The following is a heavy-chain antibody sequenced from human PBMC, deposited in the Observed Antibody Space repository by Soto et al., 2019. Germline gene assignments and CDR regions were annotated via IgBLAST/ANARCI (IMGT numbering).Heavy chain of an antibody. CDR2: IYYSGST. CDR1: GGSINSFF. J-gene: IGHJ5*01. V-gene: IGHV4-59*08. Sequence: SETLSLTCTVSGGSINSFFWGWIRQPPGKGLEWVAYIYYSGSTSYNPSLKSRVTISVDTSKNQFSLKLSSVTAADTAVYYCARGSAWSGSNWFDPWAQGTLVTVSS. D-gene: IGHD6-19*01. CDR3: ARGSAWSGSNWFDP.